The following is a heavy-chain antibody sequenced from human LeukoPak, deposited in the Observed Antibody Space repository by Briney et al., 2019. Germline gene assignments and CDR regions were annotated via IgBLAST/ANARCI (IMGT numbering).Heavy chain of an antibody. Sequence: GGSLRLSCAASGFTFSSYAMSWVRQAPGKGLEWVSAISGSGGSTYYADSVKGRFTISRDNSKNTLYLQMNSLRAEDTAVYYCAKDSGNVWAYCGGDCYSVGYYFDYWGQGTLVTVSS. D-gene: IGHD2-21*02. J-gene: IGHJ4*02. CDR2: ISGSGGST. CDR3: AKDSGNVWAYCGGDCYSVGYYFDY. V-gene: IGHV3-23*01. CDR1: GFTFSSYA.